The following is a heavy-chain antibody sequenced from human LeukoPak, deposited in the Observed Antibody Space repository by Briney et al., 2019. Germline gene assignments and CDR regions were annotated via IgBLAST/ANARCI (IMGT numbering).Heavy chain of an antibody. J-gene: IGHJ4*02. CDR2: IYHSGRT. V-gene: IGHV4-38-2*02. CDR1: GYSISSGYY. Sequence: PSETLSLTCTVSGYSISSGYYWGWIRQPPGKGLEWIGSIYHSGRTYYNPSLKSRVTISVDTSKNQFSLKLSSVTAADMAVYYCARDHNWGYDYWGQGTLVTVSS. D-gene: IGHD7-27*01. CDR3: ARDHNWGYDY.